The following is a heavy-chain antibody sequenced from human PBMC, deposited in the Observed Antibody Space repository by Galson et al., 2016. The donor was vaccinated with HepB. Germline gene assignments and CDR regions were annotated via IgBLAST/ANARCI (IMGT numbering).Heavy chain of an antibody. D-gene: IGHD1-1*01. CDR3: ASGPHWNHAY. V-gene: IGHV3-13*01. J-gene: IGHJ4*02. CDR2: MRPAGGK. CDR1: GFTFNDYD. Sequence: SLRLSCAISGFTFNDYDMHWVRQGTGESLEWVANMRPAGGKYYPGSVKGRFTVSRESAKNSFYLQMDSLRAGDSGVYYCASGPHWNHAYWGQGTLVTVSS.